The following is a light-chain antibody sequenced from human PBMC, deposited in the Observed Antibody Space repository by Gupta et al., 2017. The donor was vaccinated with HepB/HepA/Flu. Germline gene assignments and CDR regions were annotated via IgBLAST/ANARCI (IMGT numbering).Light chain of an antibody. CDR1: HGISGW. CDR3: QQASSFPLT. Sequence: DIQMIQSPSSMSASVGDTVTITCRASHGISGWLAWYQQKPGKAPKPLIYGATSLHSGVPPRFGGSGSGTDFSLTISNLQPEDSATYYCQQASSFPLTFGGGTKVELK. J-gene: IGKJ4*01. V-gene: IGKV1-12*01. CDR2: GAT.